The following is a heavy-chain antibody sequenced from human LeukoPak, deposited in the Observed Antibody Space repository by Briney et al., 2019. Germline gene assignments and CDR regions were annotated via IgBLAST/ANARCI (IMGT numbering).Heavy chain of an antibody. D-gene: IGHD6-13*01. V-gene: IGHV4-59*01. Sequence: SETLSLTCTVSGGSISGYYWNWIRQPPGKGLEWIGCIDYSATTNYNPSLKSRVTISVDTSKNQFSLKLSSVTAADMAVYYCAKGYSRSNIFDYWGQGTLVTVSS. J-gene: IGHJ4*02. CDR2: IDYSATT. CDR3: AKGYSRSNIFDY. CDR1: GGSISGYY.